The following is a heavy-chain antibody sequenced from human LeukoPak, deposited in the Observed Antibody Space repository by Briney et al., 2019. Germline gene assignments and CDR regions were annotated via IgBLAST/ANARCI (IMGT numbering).Heavy chain of an antibody. CDR2: IYYSGST. V-gene: IGHV4-59*01. CDR1: GGSISSYY. CDR3: ARDGGRPNYYYMDV. J-gene: IGHJ6*03. Sequence: PSETLSLTRTVSGGSISSYYWSWIRQPPGKGLEWIGYIYYSGSTNYNPSLTSRVTISVKTSKNQFSLKLSSVTAADTAVYYCARDGGRPNYYYMDVWGKGTTVTVSS. D-gene: IGHD3-16*01.